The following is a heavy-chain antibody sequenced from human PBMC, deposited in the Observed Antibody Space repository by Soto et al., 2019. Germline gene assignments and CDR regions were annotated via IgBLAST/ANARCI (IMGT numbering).Heavy chain of an antibody. V-gene: IGHV4-34*01. Sequence: SETLSLTCAVYGGSFIGYYWSWIRQPPGKGLEWIGEINHSGSTNYNPSLKSRVTISRDNAKNSLYLQMNSLRAEDTAVYYCARDSSPKVKGLNWFDPWGQGTLVTVSS. J-gene: IGHJ5*02. CDR1: GGSFIGYY. CDR2: INHSGST. CDR3: ARDSSPKVKGLNWFDP.